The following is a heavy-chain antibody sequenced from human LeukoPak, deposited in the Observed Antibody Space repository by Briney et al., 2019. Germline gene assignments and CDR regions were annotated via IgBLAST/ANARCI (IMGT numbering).Heavy chain of an antibody. CDR2: ISSGSSVI. Sequence: GGSLRLSCAASGFTFSSYSMNWVRQAPGKGLEWVSHISSGSSVIYYADSVRGRFTISRDNAKNSMNLQMNSLRDEDTAVYYCACPALAGTKNFQHWAQGTLVTVSS. V-gene: IGHV3-48*02. D-gene: IGHD6-19*01. CDR1: GFTFSSYS. CDR3: ACPALAGTKNFQH. J-gene: IGHJ1*01.